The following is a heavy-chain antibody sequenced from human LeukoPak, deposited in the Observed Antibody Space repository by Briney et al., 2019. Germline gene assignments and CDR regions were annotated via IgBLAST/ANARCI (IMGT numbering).Heavy chain of an antibody. Sequence: GGSLRLSCAASGFTFSSYAMSWVRQAPGKGLEWVSAISGSGGSTYYADSVKGRFTISRDNSKNTLYLQMNSLRAKDTAVYYCAKLLLVVVPAAIGYWGQGTLVTVSS. V-gene: IGHV3-23*01. D-gene: IGHD2-2*02. J-gene: IGHJ4*02. CDR1: GFTFSSYA. CDR3: AKLLLVVVPAAIGY. CDR2: ISGSGGST.